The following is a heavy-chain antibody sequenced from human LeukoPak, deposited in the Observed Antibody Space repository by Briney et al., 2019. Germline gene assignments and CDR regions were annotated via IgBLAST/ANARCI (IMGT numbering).Heavy chain of an antibody. Sequence: GGSLRLSCAASGFTFSSYAMSWVRQAPGKGLEWVGRIKSKTDGGTTDYAAPVKGRFTISRDDSKNTLYLQMNSLKTEDTAVYYCTTGMEWELLHGYYGMDVWGQGTTVTVSS. CDR1: GFTFSSYA. D-gene: IGHD1-26*01. CDR2: IKSKTDGGTT. CDR3: TTGMEWELLHGYYGMDV. J-gene: IGHJ6*02. V-gene: IGHV3-15*01.